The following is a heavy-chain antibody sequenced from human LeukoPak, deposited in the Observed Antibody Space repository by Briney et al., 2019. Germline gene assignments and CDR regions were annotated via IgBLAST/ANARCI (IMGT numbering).Heavy chain of an antibody. CDR3: ATTLNNGYSSGWYLPSYYYYGMDV. V-gene: IGHV4-39*01. Sequence: SETLSLICTVSGGSISSSSYYWGWIRQPPGKGLEWIGSIYYSGSTYYNPSLKSRVTISVDTSKNQFSLKLSSVTAADTAVYYCATTLNNGYSSGWYLPSYYYYGMDVWGQGTTVTVSS. CDR2: IYYSGST. D-gene: IGHD6-19*01. J-gene: IGHJ6*02. CDR1: GGSISSSSYY.